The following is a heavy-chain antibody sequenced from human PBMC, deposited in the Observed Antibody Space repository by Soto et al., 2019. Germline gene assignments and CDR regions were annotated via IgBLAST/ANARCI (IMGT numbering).Heavy chain of an antibody. Sequence: SETLSLTCTVSGGSISSGGYYWRWIRQHPGKGLEWIGYIYYSGSTYYNPSLKSRVTISVDTSKNQFSLKLSSVTAADTAVYYCARDKKYCSGGSCSYYMDVWGKGTTVTVSS. V-gene: IGHV4-31*03. CDR1: GGSISSGGYY. J-gene: IGHJ6*03. CDR2: IYYSGST. D-gene: IGHD2-15*01. CDR3: ARDKKYCSGGSCSYYMDV.